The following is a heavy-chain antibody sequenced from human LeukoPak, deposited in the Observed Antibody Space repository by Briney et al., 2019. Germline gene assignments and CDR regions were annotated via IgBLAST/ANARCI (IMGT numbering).Heavy chain of an antibody. CDR3: AKAIVGYYDSSGYPVDY. Sequence: GGSLRLSCAASGFTFNTYTMNWVRQAPGKGLEWVSSITASSTAIYSAGSVKGRFTISRHNSKNTLYLQMSSLRAEDTAVYYCAKAIVGYYDSSGYPVDYWGQGTLVTVSS. CDR2: ITASSTAI. V-gene: IGHV3-21*04. J-gene: IGHJ4*02. CDR1: GFTFNTYT. D-gene: IGHD3-22*01.